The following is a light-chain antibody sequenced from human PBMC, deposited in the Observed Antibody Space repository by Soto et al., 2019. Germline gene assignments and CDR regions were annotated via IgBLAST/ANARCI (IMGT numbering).Light chain of an antibody. Sequence: EIVLTQSPGTLSLSPGERAALSCRASQSVGKNYLAWYRQKPGQAPRLLIHDASTRATGIPDRISGSGSGTDFTLTINRLESGDFAVYFCQQYAAPPITFGGGT. CDR3: QQYAAPPIT. CDR1: QSVGKNY. V-gene: IGKV3-20*01. CDR2: DAS. J-gene: IGKJ4*01.